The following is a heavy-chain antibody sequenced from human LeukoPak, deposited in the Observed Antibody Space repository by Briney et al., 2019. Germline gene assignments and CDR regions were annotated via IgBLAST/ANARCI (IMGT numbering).Heavy chain of an antibody. Sequence: SETLSLTCIVSGGSLTSYYWSWIWQPPGEGLEWIGYIYPGGSSIFNPSLKTRLTILVDTSRNQISLKLRSVTAADTAVYSCVRHRNAYGPFDSWGQETLVTVSS. CDR2: IYPGGSS. CDR1: GGSLTSYY. CDR3: VRHRNAYGPFDS. J-gene: IGHJ4*02. D-gene: IGHD3-10*01. V-gene: IGHV4-4*09.